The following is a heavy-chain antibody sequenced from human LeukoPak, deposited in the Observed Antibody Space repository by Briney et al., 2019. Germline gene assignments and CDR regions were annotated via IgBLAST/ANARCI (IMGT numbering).Heavy chain of an antibody. J-gene: IGHJ5*02. CDR1: GYSFTSYW. D-gene: IGHD2-2*01. V-gene: IGHV5-51*01. CDR2: IYPGDSDT. Sequence: GESLKISCKGSGYSFTSYWIGWVRQMPGKGLEWIGIIYPGDSDTRYSPSFQGQVTISADKSISTAYLQWSSLKASDTAMYYCARVAPQYQLLLDWFDPWGQGTLVTVSS. CDR3: ARVAPQYQLLLDWFDP.